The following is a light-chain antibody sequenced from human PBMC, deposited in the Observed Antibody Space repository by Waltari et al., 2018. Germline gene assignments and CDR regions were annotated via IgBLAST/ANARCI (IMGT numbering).Light chain of an antibody. CDR2: QVS. CDR1: QSLVHSDGNTY. CDR3: MQGTHAWT. J-gene: IGKJ1*01. V-gene: IGKV2-30*02. Sequence: DVVMTQSPLSLPVTLGQPASISCRSSQSLVHSDGNTYLNWFLQRPGQSPRRLIYQVSNRDSGVPDRFSGSGSGTDFTLKISRVEAEDVGVYYCMQGTHAWTFGQGTKVEIK.